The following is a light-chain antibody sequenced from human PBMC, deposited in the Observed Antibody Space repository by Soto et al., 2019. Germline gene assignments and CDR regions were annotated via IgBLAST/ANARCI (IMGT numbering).Light chain of an antibody. CDR2: SAS. CDR1: QSVAKNF. CDR3: QHYGDLPYT. Sequence: EIVLTQYPDILSLSPGEAATLSCRASQSVAKNFFAWYQQRPGQAPRLLIYSASSRATGIPDRFSGSGSGTDFTLTISRLEPEDFAVYYCQHYGDLPYTFGQGTKLEIK. J-gene: IGKJ2*01. V-gene: IGKV3-20*01.